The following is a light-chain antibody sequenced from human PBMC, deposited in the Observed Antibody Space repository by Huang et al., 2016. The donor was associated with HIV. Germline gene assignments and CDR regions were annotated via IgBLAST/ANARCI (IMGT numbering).Light chain of an antibody. V-gene: IGKV3-20*01. CDR2: GAS. CDR3: QQYDSSPWT. J-gene: IGKJ1*01. Sequence: EIVLTQSPGTLSLSPGKRATLSCRASQSVSSSYLAWYQQKPGQAPRLLFYGASSRATGIPDRFSGSGSVTDFTLTISRLEPEDFAVYYCQQYDSSPWTFGQGTKVEIK. CDR1: QSVSSSY.